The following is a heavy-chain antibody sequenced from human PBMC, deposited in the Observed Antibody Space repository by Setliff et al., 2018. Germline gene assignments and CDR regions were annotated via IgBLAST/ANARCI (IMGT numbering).Heavy chain of an antibody. V-gene: IGHV4-34*01. J-gene: IGHJ6*02. CDR3: ARAFTYYNFWSGYGYGMDV. CDR2: INHSGST. D-gene: IGHD3-3*01. Sequence: SETLSLTCAVYGGSFSGYYWSWIRQPPGKGLEWLGEINHSGSTNYNPSLKSRVTISLETSKNQFSLKLSSVTAADTALYYCARAFTYYNFWSGYGYGMDVWGQGTTVTVSS. CDR1: GGSFSGYY.